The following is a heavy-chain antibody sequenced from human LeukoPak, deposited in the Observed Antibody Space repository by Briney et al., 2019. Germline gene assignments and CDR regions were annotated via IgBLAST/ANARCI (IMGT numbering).Heavy chain of an antibody. CDR1: GGSVSSNNYN. J-gene: IGHJ4*02. CDR3: ARAYSPPQWSPFDY. V-gene: IGHV4-39*01. CDR2: IYYSGST. D-gene: IGHD6-13*01. Sequence: SETLSLTCTVSGGSVSSNNYNWGWIRQPPGKGLEWIGNIYYSGSTYYNPSLKSRVTISVDTSKNQFSLKLSSVTAADTAVYYCARAYSPPQWSPFDYWGQGTLVTVSS.